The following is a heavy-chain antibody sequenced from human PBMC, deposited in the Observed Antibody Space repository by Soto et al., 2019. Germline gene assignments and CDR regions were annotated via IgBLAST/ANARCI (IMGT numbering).Heavy chain of an antibody. J-gene: IGHJ4*02. V-gene: IGHV4-39*01. D-gene: IGHD1-26*01. CDR2: IYYSGST. CDR3: ARHPAVGATPFDY. CDR1: GGSISSSSYY. Sequence: PSETLYLTCTVSGGSISSSSYYWGWIRQPPGKGLEWIGSIYYSGSTYYNPSLKSRVTISVDTSKNQFSLKLSSVTAADTAVYYCARHPAVGATPFDYWGQGTLVTVSS.